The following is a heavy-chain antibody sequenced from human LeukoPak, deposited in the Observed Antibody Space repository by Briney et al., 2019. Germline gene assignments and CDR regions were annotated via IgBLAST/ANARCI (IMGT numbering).Heavy chain of an antibody. CDR3: ARSRESGITKGFDY. J-gene: IGHJ4*02. D-gene: IGHD1-26*01. V-gene: IGHV3-74*01. Sequence: GGSLRLSCAVSGFTFSSYWMHWFRQAPGKGLVWVSRINSDGSSTSYADSVKGRFSISRDNAKNTLSLQMNSLRAEDTAVYYCARSRESGITKGFDYWGQGTLVTVSS. CDR2: INSDGSST. CDR1: GFTFSSYW.